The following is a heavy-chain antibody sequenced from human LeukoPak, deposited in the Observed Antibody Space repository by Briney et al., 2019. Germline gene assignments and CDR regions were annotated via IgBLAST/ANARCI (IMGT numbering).Heavy chain of an antibody. D-gene: IGHD6-19*01. CDR1: GYDFTSVG. CDR3: TRAGPGSGWYFDY. V-gene: IGHV1-18*01. CDR2: ISPYNGNT. Sequence: ASVKVSCKASGYDFTSVGITWVRRAPGQGLEWMGWISPYNGNTRYAQKFQGRVATTIDTSTTTAYMELRGLRFNDTAVYYCTRAGPGSGWYFDYWGQGTLVTVSS. J-gene: IGHJ4*02.